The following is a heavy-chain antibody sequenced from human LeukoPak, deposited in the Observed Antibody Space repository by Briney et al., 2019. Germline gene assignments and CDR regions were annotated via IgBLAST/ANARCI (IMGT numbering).Heavy chain of an antibody. J-gene: IGHJ4*02. V-gene: IGHV3-21*01. CDR2: ISSSSSYI. CDR1: GFTFSSYS. Sequence: GGSLRIFCAAPGFTFSSYSMIGVRQAPGLLLAWLSSISSSSSYIYYADSVKGRFTISRDNAKNSLYLQMNSLRAEDTAVYYCARDREQAGFDYWGQGTLVTVSS. D-gene: IGHD1-26*01. CDR3: ARDREQAGFDY.